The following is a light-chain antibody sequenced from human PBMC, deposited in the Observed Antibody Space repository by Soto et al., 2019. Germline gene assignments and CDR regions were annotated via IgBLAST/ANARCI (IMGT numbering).Light chain of an antibody. Sequence: DLQMTQSPSTLSASVGDRVSITCRASQSITMWLAWYQQKPGKAPKLLIYRASSLESGVPARFSGSGSGTEFTLTISSLQPDDCATYYCQHYSSFPLTFGGGTKVEIK. CDR3: QHYSSFPLT. V-gene: IGKV1-5*03. J-gene: IGKJ4*01. CDR2: RAS. CDR1: QSITMW.